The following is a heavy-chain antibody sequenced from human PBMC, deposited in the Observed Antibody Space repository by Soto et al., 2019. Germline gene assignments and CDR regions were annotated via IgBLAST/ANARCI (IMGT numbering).Heavy chain of an antibody. J-gene: IGHJ6*02. D-gene: IGHD2-2*01. CDR1: GDSVSSNSAA. CDR2: TYYRSKWYN. V-gene: IGHV6-1*01. CDR3: ARGGTNRGFYYYYYGMDV. Sequence: SQTLSLTCAISGDSVSSNSAAWNWIRQSPSRGLEWLGRTYYRSKWYNDYAVSVKSRITINPDTSKNQFPLQLNSVTPEDTAVYYCARGGTNRGFYYYYYGMDVWGQGTTVTVSS.